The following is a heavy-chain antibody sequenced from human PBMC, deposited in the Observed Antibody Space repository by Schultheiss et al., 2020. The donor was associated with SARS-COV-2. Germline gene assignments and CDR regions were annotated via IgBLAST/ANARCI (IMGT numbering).Heavy chain of an antibody. CDR1: GVAINSFY. V-gene: IGHV4-59*01. Sequence: SETLSLTCTVSGVAINSFYWSWIRQPPGKGLEWIGYKYYSGSTNYNPSLKSRVTISVDTSKNQFSLKLSSVTAADTAVYYCARGLALTGTYYYYGMDVWGQGTTVTVSS. CDR2: KYYSGST. J-gene: IGHJ6*02. CDR3: ARGLALTGTYYYYGMDV. D-gene: IGHD1-7*01.